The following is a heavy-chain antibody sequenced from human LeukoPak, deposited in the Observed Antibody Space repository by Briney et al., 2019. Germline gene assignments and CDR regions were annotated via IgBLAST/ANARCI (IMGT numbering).Heavy chain of an antibody. CDR3: ARDSQWLVLGAFDI. CDR1: GYTFTGYY. J-gene: IGHJ3*02. CDR2: INPNSGGT. Sequence: ASVKVSCKASGYTFTGYYMHWVRQAPGQGLEWMGWINPNSGGTNYAQKFQGRVTMTRDTSISTAYMELRSLRSDDTAVYYCARDSQWLVLGAFDIWGQGTMVTVSS. V-gene: IGHV1-2*02. D-gene: IGHD6-19*01.